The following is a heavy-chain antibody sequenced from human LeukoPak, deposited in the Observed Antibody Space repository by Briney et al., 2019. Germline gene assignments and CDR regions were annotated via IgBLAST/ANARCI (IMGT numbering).Heavy chain of an antibody. Sequence: GGSLRLSCAASGFTVSTKYMSWVRQAPGKGLEWVSVLYSGGYTYYTDSVKGRFTISRDNSKNTLYLQMNSLRTEDTAVYYCARSLLGIRYFDYWGQGTLVTVSS. J-gene: IGHJ4*02. CDR1: GFTVSTKY. D-gene: IGHD7-27*01. V-gene: IGHV3-66*01. CDR2: LYSGGYT. CDR3: ARSLLGIRYFDY.